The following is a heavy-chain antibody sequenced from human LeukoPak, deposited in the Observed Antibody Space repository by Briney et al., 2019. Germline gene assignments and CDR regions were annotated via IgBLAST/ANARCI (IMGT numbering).Heavy chain of an antibody. CDR3: AREDSSGQYYFDY. J-gene: IGHJ4*02. Sequence: PSETLSLTCTVSGGSINSYYWSWIRQPPGKGLDWIGYMYYSGSTNYNPSLKSRVTISVDTSKNQFSLKLSSVTAADTAVYYCAREDSSGQYYFDYWGQGTLVIVSS. D-gene: IGHD6-19*01. CDR1: GGSINSYY. V-gene: IGHV4-59*01. CDR2: MYYSGST.